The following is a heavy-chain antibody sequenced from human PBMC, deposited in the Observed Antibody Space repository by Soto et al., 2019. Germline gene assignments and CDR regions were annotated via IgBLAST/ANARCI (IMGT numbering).Heavy chain of an antibody. Sequence: QVQLVQSGGEVKKPGASVKVSCKTSGYTFINYGITWVRQAPGQGLEWMGWISTFNVNTNYAQKFQGRVTMTRDTSTTTAYMELRTLRSDDTAMYYCTTENTGTRPTVALDFWGQGTLVTVSS. CDR2: ISTFNVNT. CDR1: GYTFINYG. V-gene: IGHV1-18*04. J-gene: IGHJ4*02. CDR3: TTENTGTRPTVALDF. D-gene: IGHD6-19*01.